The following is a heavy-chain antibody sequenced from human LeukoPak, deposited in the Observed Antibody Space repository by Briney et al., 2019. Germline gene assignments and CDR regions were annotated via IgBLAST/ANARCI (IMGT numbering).Heavy chain of an antibody. Sequence: SETLSLTCTVSGGSISSSSYYWGWIRQPPGKGLEWIGSIYYSGSTYYNPSLKSRVTISVDTSKNQFSLKLSSVTAADTAVYYCARPYCGGDCYGGSFDYWGQGTLVAVSS. CDR2: IYYSGST. CDR1: GGSISSSSYY. V-gene: IGHV4-39*01. CDR3: ARPYCGGDCYGGSFDY. D-gene: IGHD2-21*02. J-gene: IGHJ4*02.